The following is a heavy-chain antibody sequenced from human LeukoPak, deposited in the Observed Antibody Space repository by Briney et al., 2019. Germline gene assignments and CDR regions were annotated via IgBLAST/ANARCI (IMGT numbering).Heavy chain of an antibody. CDR3: ARLYQLLPPYYYYMDV. D-gene: IGHD2-2*01. Sequence: PSETLSLTCAVYGGSFSGYYWSWIRQPPGKGLEWIGEINHSGSTNYNPSLKSRVTISVDTSKNQFSLKLSSVTAADTAVYYCARLYQLLPPYYYYMDVWGKGTTVTISS. CDR1: GGSFSGYY. J-gene: IGHJ6*03. V-gene: IGHV4-34*01. CDR2: INHSGST.